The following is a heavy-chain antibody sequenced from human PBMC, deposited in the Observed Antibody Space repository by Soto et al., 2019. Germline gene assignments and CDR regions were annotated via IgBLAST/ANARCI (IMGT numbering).Heavy chain of an antibody. V-gene: IGHV3-23*01. Sequence: EVQLLESGGGLVQPGGSLRLSCAASGFIFSSYAMSWVRQAPGKGLEWVSGINVGGGGTYNADSVKGRFIISRDNSKNTLYLNINNLRAEDTAVYHCAKGSAGGYSSAEWYLDFWGRGTLINVSS. J-gene: IGHJ4*02. CDR3: AKGSAGGYSSAEWYLDF. D-gene: IGHD5-18*01. CDR1: GFIFSSYA. CDR2: INVGGGGT.